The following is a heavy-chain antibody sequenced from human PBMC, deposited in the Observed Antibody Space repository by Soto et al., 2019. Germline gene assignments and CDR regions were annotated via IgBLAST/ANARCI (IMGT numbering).Heavy chain of an antibody. V-gene: IGHV3-23*05. J-gene: IGHJ3*02. CDR2: LYIADGT. CDR1: GFKFSNYA. Sequence: GSLRLSCAASGFKFSNYAMSWVRQAPGKGLEWVSALYIADGTFYADSVKGRFSLSIDSSKNTVYLQMNHLSPEDTAVYYCATWLLREHGYDIWGPGTMVTVSS. CDR3: ATWLLREHGYDI. D-gene: IGHD5-12*01.